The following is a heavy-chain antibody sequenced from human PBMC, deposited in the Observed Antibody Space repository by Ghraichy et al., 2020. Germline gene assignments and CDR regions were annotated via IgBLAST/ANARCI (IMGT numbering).Heavy chain of an antibody. CDR2: MNPNSGNT. CDR3: ARSSVLVRGAKGRYFHL. J-gene: IGHJ2*01. D-gene: IGHD3-10*01. V-gene: IGHV1-8*03. CDR1: GYSFTSYD. Sequence: ASVKVSCRASGYSFTSYDINWVRQTTGQGLEWMAWMNPNSGNTGYAQKFQDRVTITRDTSIDTAYMELNSLRSEDTAVYYCARSSVLVRGAKGRYFHLWGRGTLVTVSS.